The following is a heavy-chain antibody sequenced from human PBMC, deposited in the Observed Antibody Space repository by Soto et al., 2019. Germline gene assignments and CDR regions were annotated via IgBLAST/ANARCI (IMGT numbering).Heavy chain of an antibody. D-gene: IGHD6-25*01. CDR1: GFTFSNAW. CDR3: TTDLGGFYYFDY. V-gene: IGHV3-15*07. Sequence: EVQLVESGGGLVKPGGSLRLSCAASGFTFSNAWMNWVRQAPGKGLEWVGRIKSKTDGGTTDYAAPVKGRFTISREDSKNTLYLQMNSLKTEDTAVYYCTTDLGGFYYFDYWGQGTLVTVSS. CDR2: IKSKTDGGTT. J-gene: IGHJ4*02.